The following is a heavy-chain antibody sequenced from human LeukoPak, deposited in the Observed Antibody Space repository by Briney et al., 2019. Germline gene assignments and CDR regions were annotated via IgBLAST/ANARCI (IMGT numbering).Heavy chain of an antibody. D-gene: IGHD3-10*01. CDR3: ARTLGFGELSG. CDR1: GFSLSTSGMG. J-gene: IGHJ4*02. CDR2: IEWDDDK. V-gene: IGHV2-70*01. Sequence: SGPALVNPTQPLTLTCTLSGFSLSTSGMGGSWMGQPPEKALEWLALIEWDDDKYYNTSLKTTLTISKDTSKSQVVLTMPNMDPVDTATYYCARTLGFGELSGWGQGTLVTVSS.